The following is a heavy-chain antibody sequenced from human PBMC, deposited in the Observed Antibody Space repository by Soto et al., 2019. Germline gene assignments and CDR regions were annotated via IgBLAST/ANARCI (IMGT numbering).Heavy chain of an antibody. Sequence: QMQLVQSGPEVKKPGTSVKVSCKASGFTFTSSAVQWVRQARGQRLEWIGWIVIGSGNTNYAQKFQERVTITRDMSTSTAYMELSSLRSEDTAVYYCAAGRYDCSCYSDYYYGMDVWGQGTTVTVSS. V-gene: IGHV1-58*01. D-gene: IGHD3-22*01. CDR1: GFTFTSSA. CDR2: IVIGSGNT. J-gene: IGHJ6*02. CDR3: AAGRYDCSCYSDYYYGMDV.